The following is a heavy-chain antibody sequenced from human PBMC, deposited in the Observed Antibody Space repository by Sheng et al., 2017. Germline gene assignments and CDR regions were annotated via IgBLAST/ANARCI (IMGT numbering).Heavy chain of an antibody. D-gene: IGHD2-2*01. J-gene: IGHJ6*03. CDR1: GFTFSRYG. CDR2: IRYDGSNK. CDR3: AKQLRPPYYYYMDV. V-gene: IGHV3-30*02. Sequence: QVQLVESGGGVVQPGGSLRLSCAASGFTFSRYGMHWVRQAPGKGLEWVAFIRYDGSNKYYADSVKGRFTISRDNSKNTLYLQMNSLRAEDTAVYYCAKQLRPPYYYYMDVWGKGTTVTVSS.